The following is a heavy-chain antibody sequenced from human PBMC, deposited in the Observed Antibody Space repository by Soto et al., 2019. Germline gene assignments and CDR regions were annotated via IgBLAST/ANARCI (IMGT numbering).Heavy chain of an antibody. J-gene: IGHJ4*02. CDR2: INHSGST. CDR3: ARAIAAAGTFAFDY. Sequence: SETLSLTCAVYGGSFSGYYWSWIRQPPGKGLEWIGEINHSGSTNYNPSLKSRVTISVDTSKNQFSLKLSSVTAADTAVYYCARAIAAAGTFAFDYWGQGTLVTSPQ. CDR1: GGSFSGYY. D-gene: IGHD6-13*01. V-gene: IGHV4-34*01.